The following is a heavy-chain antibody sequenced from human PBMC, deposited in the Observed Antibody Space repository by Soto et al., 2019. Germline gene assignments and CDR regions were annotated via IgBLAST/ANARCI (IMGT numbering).Heavy chain of an antibody. CDR3: ARRRASDYGGNHHPYYFDR. J-gene: IGHJ4*02. CDR1: GDSINISHW. D-gene: IGHD4-17*01. V-gene: IGHV4-4*02. Sequence: SETLSLTCAVSGDSINISHWCNCVRQPPGKGLEWIGQISHSGSTNYNPSLTSRVNKSVDKSKNQFSLKLTSVTTADTAVYYCARRRASDYGGNHHPYYFDRWGQGALVTVSS. CDR2: ISHSGST.